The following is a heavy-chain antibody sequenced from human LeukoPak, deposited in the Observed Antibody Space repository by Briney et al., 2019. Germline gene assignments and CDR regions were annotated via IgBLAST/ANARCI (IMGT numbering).Heavy chain of an antibody. CDR1: GGSISSYF. CDR3: ARGGPIVVVPAAMYWFDP. V-gene: IGHV4-59*12. CDR2: IYYSGST. D-gene: IGHD2-2*01. J-gene: IGHJ5*02. Sequence: SETLSLTCTVSGGSISSYFWSWIRQPPGKGLAWIGYIYYSGSTNYNPSLKSRVTISVDTSKNQFSLKLSSVTAADTAVYYCARGGPIVVVPAAMYWFDPWGQGTLVTASS.